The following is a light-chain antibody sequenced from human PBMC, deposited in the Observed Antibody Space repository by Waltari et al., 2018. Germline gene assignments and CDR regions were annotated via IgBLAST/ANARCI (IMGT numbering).Light chain of an antibody. Sequence: EIALTQSPGTLSLSPGERGTSFCRASHSVSRFLAWYQQKPGQAPRRLIYGASTRATGSPDRFSGSGSGTDFSLTISRLEPEDVAVYYCQKYYRLPATFGQGTKVEIK. CDR1: HSVSRF. J-gene: IGKJ1*01. V-gene: IGKV3-20*01. CDR2: GAS. CDR3: QKYYRLPAT.